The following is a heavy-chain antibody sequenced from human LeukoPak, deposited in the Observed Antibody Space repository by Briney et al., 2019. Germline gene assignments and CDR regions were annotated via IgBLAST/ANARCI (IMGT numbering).Heavy chain of an antibody. D-gene: IGHD1-26*01. CDR1: GFAFSNYA. CDR3: AKVKPSSGTYYLFDN. Sequence: GGSLRLSCAASGFAFSNYAISWVRQAPGKGLEWVSVITGSGRSTYSADSVKGRFTISRDNSKDTLYLQMNSLGAEDTAVYFCAKVKPSSGTYYLFDNWGQGTLVTVSS. CDR2: ITGSGRST. J-gene: IGHJ4*02. V-gene: IGHV3-23*01.